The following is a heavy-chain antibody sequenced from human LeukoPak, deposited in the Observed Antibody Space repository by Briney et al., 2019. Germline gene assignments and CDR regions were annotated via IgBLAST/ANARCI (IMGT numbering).Heavy chain of an antibody. V-gene: IGHV3-23*01. D-gene: IGHD3-9*01. CDR2: VTGDGDTT. Sequence: GGSLRLSCAASGIIFSGYAMSWVRQAPGKGLEWVSSVTGDGDTTYYADSVKGRFTISRDNSKNTLYLQMNSLRAEDTAVYYCAKDEFWGDYDILTGYYKPDNWGQGTLVTVSS. CDR1: GIIFSGYA. CDR3: AKDEFWGDYDILTGYYKPDN. J-gene: IGHJ4*02.